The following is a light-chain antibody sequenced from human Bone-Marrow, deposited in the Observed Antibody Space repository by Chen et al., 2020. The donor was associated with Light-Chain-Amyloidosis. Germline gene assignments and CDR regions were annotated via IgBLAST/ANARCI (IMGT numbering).Light chain of an antibody. CDR2: RDT. V-gene: IGLV3-25*03. CDR3: QSADSSGTYEVI. J-gene: IGLJ2*01. CDR1: DLPTKY. Sequence: SYELTQPPSVSVSPGQTARITCSGDDLPTKYAYWYQQKPGQAPVLVIHRDTERPSGFSRRFSGSSSGTTATLTISGVQAEDEADYHCQSADSSGTYEVIFGGGTKLTVL.